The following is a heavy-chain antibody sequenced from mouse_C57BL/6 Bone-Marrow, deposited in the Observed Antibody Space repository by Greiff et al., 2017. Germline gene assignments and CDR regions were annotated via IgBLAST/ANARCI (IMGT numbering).Heavy chain of an antibody. V-gene: IGHV10-1*01. CDR3: VRPPLLWFDY. Sequence: EVQRVESGGGLVQPKGSLKLSCAASGFSFNTYAMNWVRQAPGQGLEWVARIRNKSNNYATYYADSVKDSFTISSDDSASMISLQMNNLKTEDTAMYYCVRPPLLWFDYWGEGSTHTVTS. J-gene: IGHJ2*01. CDR2: IRNKSNNYAT. D-gene: IGHD1-1*02. CDR1: GFSFNTYA.